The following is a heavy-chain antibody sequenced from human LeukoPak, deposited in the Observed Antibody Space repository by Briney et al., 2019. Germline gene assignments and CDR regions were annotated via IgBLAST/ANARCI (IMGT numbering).Heavy chain of an antibody. Sequence: GASVEVSCKESGGAFGRYAISWVRQAPGQGLEWMGGIIPIFRTPKFAQGFQGRVSITADESTTTVYMELRRLRSGDTAVYYCARGVSLYNWNDDQTQGNYYYYAMDVWGPGTTVTVSS. V-gene: IGHV1-69*13. CDR2: IIPIFRTP. D-gene: IGHD1-1*01. CDR1: GGAFGRYA. CDR3: ARGVSLYNWNDDQTQGNYYYYAMDV. J-gene: IGHJ6*02.